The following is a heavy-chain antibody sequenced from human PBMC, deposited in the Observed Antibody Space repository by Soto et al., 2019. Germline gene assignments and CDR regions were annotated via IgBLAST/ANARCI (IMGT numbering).Heavy chain of an antibody. D-gene: IGHD3-10*01. V-gene: IGHV1-2*04. CDR2: INPNSGGT. CDR1: GYTFTGYY. CDR3: AKDRGSGSYAANYYYYGMDV. J-gene: IGHJ6*02. Sequence: GASVKVSCKASGYTFTGYYMHWVRQAPGQGLEWMGWINPNSGGTNYAQKFQGWVTMTRDTSISTAYMELSSLRAEDTALYYCAKDRGSGSYAANYYYYGMDVWGQGTTVTVSS.